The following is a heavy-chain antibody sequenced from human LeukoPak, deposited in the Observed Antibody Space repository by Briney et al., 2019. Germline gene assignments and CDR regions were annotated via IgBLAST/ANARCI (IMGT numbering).Heavy chain of an antibody. Sequence: GSLRLSCAASGFTFSSYAMHWVRQAPGKGLEWVAVISYDGSNKYYADSVKGRFTISRDNSKNTLYLQMNSLRAEDTAVYYCARDDEQQLVGYYFDYWGQGTLVTVSS. J-gene: IGHJ4*02. CDR2: ISYDGSNK. V-gene: IGHV3-30-3*01. CDR1: GFTFSSYA. CDR3: ARDDEQQLVGYYFDY. D-gene: IGHD6-13*01.